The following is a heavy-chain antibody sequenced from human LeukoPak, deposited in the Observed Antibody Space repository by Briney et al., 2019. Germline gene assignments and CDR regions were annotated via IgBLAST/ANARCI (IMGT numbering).Heavy chain of an antibody. Sequence: KPSETLSLTCTVSGGSISSSSYYWGWIRQPPGKGLEWIGSIYYSGSTYYNPSLKSRVTISVDTSKNQFSLKLSSVTAADTAVYYCAREWWGYTVGYSSSWYVYYYGMDVWGQGTTVTVSS. CDR2: IYYSGST. V-gene: IGHV4-39*07. CDR3: AREWWGYTVGYSSSWYVYYYGMDV. J-gene: IGHJ6*02. D-gene: IGHD6-13*01. CDR1: GGSISSSSYY.